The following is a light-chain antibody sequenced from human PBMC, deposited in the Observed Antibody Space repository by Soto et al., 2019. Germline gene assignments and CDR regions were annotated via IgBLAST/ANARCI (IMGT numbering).Light chain of an antibody. J-gene: IGKJ1*01. Sequence: DIQMTQSPSTLSASVGDRVTITCRASQSISSWLAWYQQKPGKAPRLLLYGASTRATGVPARFSGGGSGTEFTLSISSVRSEDCAIYYCQQYNHWPRTFGQGTKVDIK. CDR3: QQYNHWPRT. CDR2: GAS. CDR1: QSISSW. V-gene: IGKV1-5*01.